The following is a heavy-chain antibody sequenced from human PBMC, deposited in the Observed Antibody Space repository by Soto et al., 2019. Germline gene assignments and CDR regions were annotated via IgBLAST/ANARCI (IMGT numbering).Heavy chain of an antibody. CDR1: GFTFSSYA. D-gene: IGHD6-13*01. CDR2: ISGSGGST. V-gene: IGHV3-23*01. CDR3: AKRAGYRSSWHNDAFDI. J-gene: IGHJ3*02. Sequence: GGSLRLSCAASGFTFSSYAMSWVRQAPGKGLEWVSAISGSGGSTDDADSVKGRFTISRDNSKDTPYLQMNSLSAEDMAVYYCAKRAGYRSSWHNDAFDIWGQVTMVTVS.